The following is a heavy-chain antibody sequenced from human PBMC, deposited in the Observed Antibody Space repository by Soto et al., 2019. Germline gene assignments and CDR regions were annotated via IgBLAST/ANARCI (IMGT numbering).Heavy chain of an antibody. CDR2: IYYSGST. CDR1: GGSISSYY. J-gene: IGHJ4*02. CDR3: AREEGRSGYYFDY. Sequence: SETLSLTCTVSGGSISSYYWSWIRQPPGKGLEWIGYIYYSGSTNYNPSLKSRVTISVDTSKNQFSLKLSSVTAADTAVYYCAREEGRSGYYFDYWGRRTLVTVSS. D-gene: IGHD3-22*01. V-gene: IGHV4-59*01.